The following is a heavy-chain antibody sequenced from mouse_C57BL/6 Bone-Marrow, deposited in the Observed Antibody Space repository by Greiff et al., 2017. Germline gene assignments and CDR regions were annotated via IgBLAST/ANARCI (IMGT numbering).Heavy chain of an antibody. V-gene: IGHV5-9-1*02. CDR1: GFAFSSYA. D-gene: IGHD1-1*01. J-gene: IGHJ4*01. CDR2: ISSGGDYI. CDR3: TIVDYGSSYYAMDY. Sequence: EVKLVESGEGLVKPGGSLKLSCAASGFAFSSYAMTWVRQTPEKRLEWVAYISSGGDYIYYADTVKGRFTISRDNARNTLYLQMSSLKSEDTAMSYVTIVDYGSSYYAMDYWGQGTSVTVSS.